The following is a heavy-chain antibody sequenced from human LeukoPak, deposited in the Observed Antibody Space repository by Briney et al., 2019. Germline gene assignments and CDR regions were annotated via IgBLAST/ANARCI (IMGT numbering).Heavy chain of an antibody. Sequence: SGTLSLTCTVSGDSYSSYLWSWVRQPPGKGLEWLGYISFRGSINYNPPLKSRVTISVDTSKHQLSLKLGAVTAADTAIYYCARVMGIDGRYLYYWGQGTLVTVSS. V-gene: IGHV4-59*01. CDR1: GDSYSSYL. CDR2: ISFRGSI. CDR3: ARVMGIDGRYLYY. J-gene: IGHJ4*02. D-gene: IGHD6-13*01.